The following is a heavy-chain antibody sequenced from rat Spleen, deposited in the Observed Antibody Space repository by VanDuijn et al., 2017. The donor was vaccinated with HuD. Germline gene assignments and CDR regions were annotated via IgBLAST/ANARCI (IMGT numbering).Heavy chain of an antibody. J-gene: IGHJ2*01. CDR1: GFTFSSYW. CDR3: ARDNNYKAY. Sequence: EVQLVETGGGLVQPGRSLKLSCVASGFTFSSYWMYWIRQAPGKGLEWVSSISPSGGSTYYRDSVKGRFTISRDNAKSTLYLQMNSLRSEDTATYYCARDNNYKAYWGQGVMVTVSS. V-gene: IGHV5-58*01. D-gene: IGHD1-10*01. CDR2: ISPSGGST.